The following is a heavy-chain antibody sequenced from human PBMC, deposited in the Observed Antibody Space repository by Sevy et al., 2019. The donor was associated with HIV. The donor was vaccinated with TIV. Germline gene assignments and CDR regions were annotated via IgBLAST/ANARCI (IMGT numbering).Heavy chain of an antibody. Sequence: GGSLRLSCTSTGFTFADYAMSWFRQAPGKGLEWVAFIRRNSYEPYGGTTEYAAPVKGRFTISRDDSKSIVHLQMNSLKTEDTAVYYCTRALATVDTPEYDFDYWGQGTLVTVSS. CDR2: IRRNSYEPYGGTT. V-gene: IGHV3-49*03. CDR1: GFTFADYA. J-gene: IGHJ4*02. D-gene: IGHD4-17*01. CDR3: TRALATVDTPEYDFDY.